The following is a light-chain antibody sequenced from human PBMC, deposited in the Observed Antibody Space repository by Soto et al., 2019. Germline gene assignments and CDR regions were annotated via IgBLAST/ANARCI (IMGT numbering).Light chain of an antibody. CDR1: QIFRGL. CDR3: QQRHMWPIT. J-gene: IGKJ5*01. CDR2: DAY. V-gene: IGKV3-11*01. Sequence: EVVLTQSPVTLSLSPGEIATLSFMASQIFRGLLAWYQQKPGQAPRLLIYDAYNRATGIPPRFSGSGSGTDFTLTISSLEPEDSAVYYCQQRHMWPITFGQGTRLEI.